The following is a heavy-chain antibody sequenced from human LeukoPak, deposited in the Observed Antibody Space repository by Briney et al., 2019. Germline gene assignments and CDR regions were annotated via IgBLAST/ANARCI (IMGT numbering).Heavy chain of an antibody. CDR3: ARMAQYYYDSSGYPSDY. Sequence: ASVKVSCKASGYTFTSYAMNWVRQAPGQGLEWMGWINTNTGNPTYAQGFTGRFVFSLDTSVSTAYLQISSLKAEDTAVYYCARMAQYYYDSSGYPSDYWGQGTLVTVSS. V-gene: IGHV7-4-1*02. CDR1: GYTFTSYA. J-gene: IGHJ4*02. D-gene: IGHD3-22*01. CDR2: INTNTGNP.